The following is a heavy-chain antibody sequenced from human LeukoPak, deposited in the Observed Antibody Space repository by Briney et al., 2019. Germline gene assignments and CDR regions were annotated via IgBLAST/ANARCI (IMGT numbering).Heavy chain of an antibody. J-gene: IGHJ6*03. CDR1: GFTFSSYV. CDR2: ISYDGSNK. Sequence: GGTLRLSCAASGFTFSSYVMSWVRQAPGKGLEWVAVISYDGSNKYYADSVKGRFTISRDNSKNTLYLQMNSLRAEDTAVYYCAKDGGEYYDILTGYYPRLYYMDVWGKGTTVTISS. V-gene: IGHV3-30*18. D-gene: IGHD3-9*01. CDR3: AKDGGEYYDILTGYYPRLYYMDV.